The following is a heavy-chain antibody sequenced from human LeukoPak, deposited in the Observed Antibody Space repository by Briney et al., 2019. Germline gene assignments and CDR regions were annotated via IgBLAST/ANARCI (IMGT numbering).Heavy chain of an antibody. CDR2: TYYRSKWYH. CDR3: ATQLVIESGGMDV. D-gene: IGHD3-9*01. CDR1: GDSVSSNSAA. J-gene: IGHJ6*02. Sequence: SQTLSLTCAISGDSVSSNSAAWNWIRQSPSRGLEWLGRTYYRSKWYHDYAVPVKSRITINPDTSKNQFSLQLNSVTPEDTAVYYCATQLVIESGGMDVWGQGTMVTVSS. V-gene: IGHV6-1*01.